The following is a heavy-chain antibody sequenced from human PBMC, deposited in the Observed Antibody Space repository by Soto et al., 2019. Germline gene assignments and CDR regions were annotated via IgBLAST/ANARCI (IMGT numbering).Heavy chain of an antibody. Sequence: ASVKVSCKTSGYTFSNYGITWVRQAPGQPLEWLGWISLYSDGTNYAQKFQGRVSMTTDTSTTTAYMELRSLRSDDTAVYYCASVVPGAEAWFGPWGQGTLVTVSS. J-gene: IGHJ5*02. D-gene: IGHD2-2*01. CDR3: ASVVPGAEAWFGP. CDR2: ISLYSDGT. CDR1: GYTFSNYG. V-gene: IGHV1-18*01.